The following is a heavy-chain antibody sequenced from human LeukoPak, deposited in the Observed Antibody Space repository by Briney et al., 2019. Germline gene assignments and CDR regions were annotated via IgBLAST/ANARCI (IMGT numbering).Heavy chain of an antibody. CDR3: ATPYYYYGMDV. V-gene: IGHV1-24*01. J-gene: IGHJ6*02. CDR2: FDPKDGET. Sequence: ASVKVSCKVSGYTLTELSMHWVRQAPGKGLEWMGGFDPKDGETIYAQKFQGRVTMTEDASTDTAYMELSSLRSEDTAVYYCATPYYYYGMDVWGQGTTVTVSS. CDR1: GYTLTELS.